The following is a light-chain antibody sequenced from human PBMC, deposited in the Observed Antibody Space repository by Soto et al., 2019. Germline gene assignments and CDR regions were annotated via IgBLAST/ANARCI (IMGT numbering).Light chain of an antibody. CDR1: SSDIGGYKY. Sequence: QSAVTQPASVSGSPGQSITISCTGTSSDIGGYKYVSWYQQHPGKVPKLVIYDVTNRPSGVSNRFSGSKSGNTASLTISGLQAEDEADYYCSSYASSSTWVFGGGTKLTVL. CDR2: DVT. CDR3: SSYASSSTWV. V-gene: IGLV2-14*03. J-gene: IGLJ3*02.